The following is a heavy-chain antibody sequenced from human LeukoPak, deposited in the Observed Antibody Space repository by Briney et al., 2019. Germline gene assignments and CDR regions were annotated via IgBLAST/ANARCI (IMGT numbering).Heavy chain of an antibody. Sequence: GGSLRLSCAASTFIFSASGMHWGRPAPGKGLGWVSVISGDGSEKYYGDSVKSRFTISRDNSKNTLYLQLNSLRVEDTAVYYCAKDHGSYCSGGNCYGMNVWGQGTTVTVSS. CDR1: TFIFSASG. J-gene: IGHJ6*02. D-gene: IGHD2-15*01. V-gene: IGHV3-30*18. CDR2: ISGDGSEK. CDR3: AKDHGSYCSGGNCYGMNV.